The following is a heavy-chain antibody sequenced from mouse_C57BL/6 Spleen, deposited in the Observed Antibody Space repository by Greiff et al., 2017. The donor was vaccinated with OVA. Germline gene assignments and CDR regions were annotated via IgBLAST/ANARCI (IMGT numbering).Heavy chain of an antibody. CDR1: GFTFSDYY. D-gene: IGHD2-4*01. CDR2: ISNGGGST. Sequence: EVKLQESGGGLVQPGGSLKLSCAASGFTFSDYYMYWVRQTPEKRLERVAYISNGGGSTYYPDTVKGRFTISRDNAKNTLYLQMSRLKSEDTAMYYCARQDYDYYFDYWGKGTTLTVSS. V-gene: IGHV5-12*01. CDR3: ARQDYDYYFDY. J-gene: IGHJ2*01.